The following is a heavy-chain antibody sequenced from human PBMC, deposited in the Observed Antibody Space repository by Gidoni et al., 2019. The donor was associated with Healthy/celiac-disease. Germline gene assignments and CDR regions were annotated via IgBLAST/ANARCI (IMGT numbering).Heavy chain of an antibody. Sequence: QVQLVESGGGVVQPERPLRLTCAASGFTFSSYGMHWVCQAPGKGLEWVSVIWYDGSNKYDADSVKGRFTISRDNSKNTLYLQMNSLRAEDTAVYYCARDAGGGTYYYFDYWGQGTLVTVSS. J-gene: IGHJ4*02. D-gene: IGHD3-16*01. CDR1: GFTFSSYG. CDR2: IWYDGSNK. CDR3: ARDAGGGTYYYFDY. V-gene: IGHV3-33*01.